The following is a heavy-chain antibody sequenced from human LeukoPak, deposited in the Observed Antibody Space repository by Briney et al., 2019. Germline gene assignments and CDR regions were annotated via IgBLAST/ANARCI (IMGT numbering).Heavy chain of an antibody. CDR2: ISGSGGFT. CDR1: GFTFSSYG. J-gene: IGHJ4*02. D-gene: IGHD2-2*01. V-gene: IGHV3-23*01. Sequence: PGGTLRLSCAASGFTFSSYGMSWVRQAPGKGLEWVSAISGSGGFTYYADSVKGRFTISRDNSKNTLYLQMNSLRAEDTAVYYCTKDRFGCSSTSCYSLDYWGQGTLVTASS. CDR3: TKDRFGCSSTSCYSLDY.